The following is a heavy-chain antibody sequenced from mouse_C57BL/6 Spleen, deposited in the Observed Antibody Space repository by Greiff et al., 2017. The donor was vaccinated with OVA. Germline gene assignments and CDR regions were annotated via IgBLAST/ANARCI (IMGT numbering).Heavy chain of an antibody. V-gene: IGHV1-15*01. D-gene: IGHD4-1*01. Sequence: VHLVESGAELVRPGASVTLSCKASGYTFTDYEMHWVKQTPVHGLEWIGAIDPETGGTAYNQKFKGKAILTADKSSSTAYMELRSLTSEDSAVYYCTRWAGTNAMDYWGQGTSVTVSS. CDR2: IDPETGGT. CDR3: TRWAGTNAMDY. CDR1: GYTFTDYE. J-gene: IGHJ4*01.